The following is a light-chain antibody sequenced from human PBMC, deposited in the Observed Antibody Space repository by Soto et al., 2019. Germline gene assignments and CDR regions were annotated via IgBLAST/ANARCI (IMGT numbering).Light chain of an antibody. Sequence: SYELTQPPSVSVSPGQTASITCSGAKLGDKYACWYQQKPGQSPVLVIYQDSKRPSGIPERFSGSNSGNTATLTISGTQAMDEADYYCQAWDSSPFVFGTGTKLTVL. CDR3: QAWDSSPFV. J-gene: IGLJ1*01. CDR2: QDS. V-gene: IGLV3-1*01. CDR1: KLGDKY.